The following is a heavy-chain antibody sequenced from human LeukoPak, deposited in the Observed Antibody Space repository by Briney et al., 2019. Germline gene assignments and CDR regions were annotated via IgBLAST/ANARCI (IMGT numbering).Heavy chain of an antibody. CDR1: GFTFSSYW. CDR2: IKQDGSEK. Sequence: GGSLRLSCVASGFTFSSYWMSWVRQTPGKGLEWVANIKQDGSEKNYVDSVKGRFAISRDNAKNSLYLQMNSLRADDTAVYYCARERGSGSYHPFDPWGQGTLATVSS. V-gene: IGHV3-7*01. J-gene: IGHJ5*02. CDR3: ARERGSGSYHPFDP. D-gene: IGHD3-10*01.